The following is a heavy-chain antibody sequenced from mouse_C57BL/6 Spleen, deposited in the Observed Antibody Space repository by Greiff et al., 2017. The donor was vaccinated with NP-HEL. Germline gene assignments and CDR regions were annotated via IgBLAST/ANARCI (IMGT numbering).Heavy chain of an antibody. D-gene: IGHD1-1*01. J-gene: IGHJ3*01. CDR2: ISSGSSTI. V-gene: IGHV5-17*01. CDR1: GFTFSDYG. CDR3: ARPLLYGSSSWFAY. Sequence: EVQWVESGGGLVKPGGSLKLSCAASGFTFSDYGMHWVRQAPEKGLEWVAYISSGSSTIYYADTVKGRFTISRDNAKNTLFLQMTSLRSEDTAMYYCARPLLYGSSSWFAYWGQGTLVTVSA.